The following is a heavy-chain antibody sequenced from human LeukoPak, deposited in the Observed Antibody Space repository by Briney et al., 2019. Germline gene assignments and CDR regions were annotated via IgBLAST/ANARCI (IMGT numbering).Heavy chain of an antibody. D-gene: IGHD3-10*01. V-gene: IGHV1-8*01. CDR2: MNPNSGNT. CDR3: ARVSSGSYLGASPFDC. Sequence: GASVKVSCKASGYTFTSYDINWVRQATGQGLEWMGWMNPNSGNTGHAQKFQGRVTMTRNTSISTAYMELSSLRSEDTAVYYCARVSSGSYLGASPFDCWGQGTLVTVSS. CDR1: GYTFTSYD. J-gene: IGHJ4*02.